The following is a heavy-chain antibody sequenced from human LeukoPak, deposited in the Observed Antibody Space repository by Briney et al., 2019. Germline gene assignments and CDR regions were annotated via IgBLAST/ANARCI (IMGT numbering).Heavy chain of an antibody. D-gene: IGHD6-19*01. CDR3: ARGQTVAGAPGRGMDV. V-gene: IGHV4-39*07. CDR1: GGSISSSSYYY. CDR2: IYYSGST. J-gene: IGHJ6*02. Sequence: SETLSLTCSVSGGSISSSSYYYWGWIRQPPGKGLEWIGSIYYSGSTNYNPSLKSRVTISVDTSKNQFSLKLSSVTAADTAVYYCARGQTVAGAPGRGMDVWGQGTTVTVSS.